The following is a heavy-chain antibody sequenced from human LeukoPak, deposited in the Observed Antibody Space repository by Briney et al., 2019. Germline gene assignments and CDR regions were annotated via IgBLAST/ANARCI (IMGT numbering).Heavy chain of an antibody. J-gene: IGHJ4*02. CDR1: GVSINMIVNY. CDR2: IYKGKST. CDR3: ARVVVPAAIVY. D-gene: IGHD2-15*01. Sequence: PSETLSLTCSVSGVSINMIVNYCSWIRHYPGRGPEWIGYIYKGKSTSYTPSLKNRVTISVDTSKKQFSLILESVTAADTAVYYCARVVVPAAIVYWCQGIPVTVSS. V-gene: IGHV4-31*03.